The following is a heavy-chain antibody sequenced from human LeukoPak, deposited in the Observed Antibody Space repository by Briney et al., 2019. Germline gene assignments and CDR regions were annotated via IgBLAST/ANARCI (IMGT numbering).Heavy chain of an antibody. J-gene: IGHJ3*02. CDR3: ARGSLDDFWSGYIASGAFDI. D-gene: IGHD3-3*01. CDR2: IWYDGSNK. Sequence: GRSLRLSCAASGFTFSSYGMHWVRQAPGKGLEWVAVIWYDGSNKYYADSVKGRFTISRDNSKNTLYLQMNSLRAEDTAVYYCARGSLDDFWSGYIASGAFDIWGQGTMVTVSS. V-gene: IGHV3-33*01. CDR1: GFTFSSYG.